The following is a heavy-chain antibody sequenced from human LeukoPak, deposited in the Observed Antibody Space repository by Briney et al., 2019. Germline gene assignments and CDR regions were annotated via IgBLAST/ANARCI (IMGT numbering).Heavy chain of an antibody. J-gene: IGHJ6*03. V-gene: IGHV4-59*01. Sequence: PSETLSLTCTVSGGSISSYYWSWIRQPPGKGLEWIGYIYYSGSTNYNPSLKSRVTISVDTSKNQFSLKLSSVTAADTAVYYCARGRGYCSGGSCYYYYYYMDVWGKGTTVTISS. CDR3: ARGRGYCSGGSCYYYYYYMDV. CDR2: IYYSGST. D-gene: IGHD2-15*01. CDR1: GGSISSYY.